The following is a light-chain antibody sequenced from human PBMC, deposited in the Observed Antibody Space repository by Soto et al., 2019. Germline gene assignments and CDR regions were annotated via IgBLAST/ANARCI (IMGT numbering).Light chain of an antibody. CDR3: QQYNNWPRT. J-gene: IGKJ1*01. CDR2: GAS. Sequence: EIVMTQSPATLSVSPVKGATLSCMASQSVRSNLAWYQQKPGQAPRLLIYGASTRATGIPARFSGGGSGTEFTLTISSLQSEDFAVYYCQQYNNWPRTFGQGTKVDI. V-gene: IGKV3-15*01. CDR1: QSVRSN.